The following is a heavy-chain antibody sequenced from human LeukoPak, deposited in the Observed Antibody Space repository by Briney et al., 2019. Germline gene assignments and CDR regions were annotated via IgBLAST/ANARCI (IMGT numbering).Heavy chain of an antibody. D-gene: IGHD2-2*01. CDR3: ARDGGYCSSTSCYRDYYYYYMDV. J-gene: IGHJ6*03. Sequence: AGGSLRLSCAAPGFTFSTYWMSWVRQAPGKGLEWVANIKQDGSEKYYVDSVKGRFTISRDNAKNSLYLQMNSLRAEDTAVYYCARDGGYCSSTSCYRDYYYYYMDVWGKGTTVTVSS. V-gene: IGHV3-7*01. CDR1: GFTFSTYW. CDR2: IKQDGSEK.